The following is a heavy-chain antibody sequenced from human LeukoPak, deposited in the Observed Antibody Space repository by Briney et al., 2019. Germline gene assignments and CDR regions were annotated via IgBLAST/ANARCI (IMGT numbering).Heavy chain of an antibody. D-gene: IGHD5-24*01. CDR3: ARVGDGLNDGFDI. CDR2: INPNTGGT. V-gene: IGHV1-2*06. CDR1: GYTFTGYY. Sequence: GASVTVSCKASGYTFTGYYMNWVRQAPGQGLEWMGRINPNTGGTNYAQNFQGSVTMTRDTSITTVYMELSRLRSDDTAVYYCARVGDGLNDGFDIWGQGTMVTVSS. J-gene: IGHJ3*02.